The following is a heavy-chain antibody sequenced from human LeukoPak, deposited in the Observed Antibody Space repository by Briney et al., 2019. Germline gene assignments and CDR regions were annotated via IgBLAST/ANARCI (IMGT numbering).Heavy chain of an antibody. J-gene: IGHJ4*02. D-gene: IGHD6-13*01. Sequence: SETLSLTCTVSGGSISSYYWSWIRQPPGKGLEWIGYIYYSGSTNYNPSLKSRVTISVDTSKNQFSLKLTSVTAADTAVYYCARSGYSSNWYSVDYWGQGTLVTVSS. CDR3: ARSGYSSNWYSVDY. CDR1: GGSISSYY. V-gene: IGHV4-59*08. CDR2: IYYSGST.